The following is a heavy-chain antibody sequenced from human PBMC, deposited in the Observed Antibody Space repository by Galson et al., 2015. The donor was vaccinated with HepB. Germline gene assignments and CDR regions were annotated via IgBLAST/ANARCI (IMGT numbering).Heavy chain of an antibody. J-gene: IGHJ4*02. CDR2: MNPNSGNT. CDR1: GYTFTSYD. CDR3: ARKSEYQLALHFDY. Sequence: SVKVSCKASGYTFTSYDINWVRQATGQGLEWMGWMNPNSGNTGYAQKFQGRVTMTRNTSISTAYMELSSLRSEDTAVYYCARKSEYQLALHFDYWGQGTLVTVSS. V-gene: IGHV1-8*01. D-gene: IGHD2-2*01.